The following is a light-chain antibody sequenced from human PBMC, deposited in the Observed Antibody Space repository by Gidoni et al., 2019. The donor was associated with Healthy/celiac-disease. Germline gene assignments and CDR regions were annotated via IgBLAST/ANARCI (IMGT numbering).Light chain of an antibody. CDR1: QGISNF. CDR2: AAS. J-gene: IGKJ5*01. V-gene: IGKV1-27*01. CDR3: QKYDSAPRT. Sequence: DIQLTQSPSSLSASVGDRVTITCRASQGISNFLAWYQQKPGKVPKVLIYAASTLQSGAPSRFRGSGSGTEFTLSISSLQPEDVATYYCQKYDSAPRTFGQGTRLDI.